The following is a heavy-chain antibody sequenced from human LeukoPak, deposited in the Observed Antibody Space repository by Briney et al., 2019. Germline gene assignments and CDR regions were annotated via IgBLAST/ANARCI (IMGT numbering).Heavy chain of an antibody. CDR2: ISGSGSMI. D-gene: IGHD2-15*01. V-gene: IGHV3-48*03. CDR1: GFTFAIYA. CDR3: ARDGGYCSGGSCNNWFDP. Sequence: GGSLRLSCAASGFTFAIYAMNWVRQAPGKGLEWVSYISGSGSMIYYADSVKGRFTISRDNAKNSLYLQMSSLRAEDTAVYYCARDGGYCSGGSCNNWFDPWGQGTLVTVSS. J-gene: IGHJ5*02.